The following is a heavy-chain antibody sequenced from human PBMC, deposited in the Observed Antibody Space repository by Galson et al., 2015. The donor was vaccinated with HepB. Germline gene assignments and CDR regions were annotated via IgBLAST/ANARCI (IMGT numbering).Heavy chain of an antibody. D-gene: IGHD1-26*01. CDR2: IKSKTDGGTT. V-gene: IGHV3-15*01. CDR1: GFTFGNAW. J-gene: IGHJ3*02. CDR3: TSRMSGSYQKKPKIKNDAFDI. Sequence: SLRLSCAASGFTFGNAWMSWVRQAPGKGLEWGGRIKSKTDGGTTDYAAPVKGRFTISRDDSKNTLYLQMNSLKTEDTAVYYCTSRMSGSYQKKPKIKNDAFDIWGQGTMVTVSS.